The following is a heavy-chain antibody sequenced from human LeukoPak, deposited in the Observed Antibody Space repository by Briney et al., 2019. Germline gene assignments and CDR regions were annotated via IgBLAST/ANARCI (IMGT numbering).Heavy chain of an antibody. D-gene: IGHD4-17*01. CDR1: DDSFSSHY. J-gene: IGHJ3*02. V-gene: IGHV4-59*11. Sequence: SETLSLTCAVSDDSFSSHYWTWIRQPPGKGLEWIGYISYIGSTNYNPSLKSRVTISIDTSKNQFSLKLSSVTAADTAVHYCARDLVTVTKGFDIWGQGTMVSVSS. CDR3: ARDLVTVTKGFDI. CDR2: ISYIGST.